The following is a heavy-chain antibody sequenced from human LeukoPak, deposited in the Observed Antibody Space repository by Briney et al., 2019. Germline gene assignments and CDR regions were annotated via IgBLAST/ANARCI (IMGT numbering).Heavy chain of an antibody. CDR2: ISGSGGST. CDR1: GFTFSSYG. Sequence: PGGSLRLSCAASGFTFSSYGMSWVRQAPGKGLEWVSAISGSGGSTYYADSVKGRFTISRDNSKNTLYLQMNSLRAEDTAVYYCASRKLYGSGRHLDYWGRGTLVTVSS. V-gene: IGHV3-23*01. D-gene: IGHD3-10*01. J-gene: IGHJ4*02. CDR3: ASRKLYGSGRHLDY.